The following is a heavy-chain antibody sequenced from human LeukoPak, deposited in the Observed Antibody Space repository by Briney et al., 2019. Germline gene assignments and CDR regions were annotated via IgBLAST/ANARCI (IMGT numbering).Heavy chain of an antibody. V-gene: IGHV4-34*01. CDR3: ARDVVVTVGNWFDP. J-gene: IGHJ5*02. CDR1: GGSFSGYY. D-gene: IGHD2-21*02. CDR2: INHSGST. Sequence: KPSETLSLTCAVYGGSFSGYYWSWIRQPPGKGLEWIGEINHSGSTNYNPSLKSRVTISVDTSKNQFSLKLSSVTAADTAVYYCARDVVVTVGNWFDPWGQGTLVTVSS.